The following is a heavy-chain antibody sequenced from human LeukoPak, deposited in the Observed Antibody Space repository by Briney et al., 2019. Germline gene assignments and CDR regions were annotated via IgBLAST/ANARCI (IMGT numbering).Heavy chain of an antibody. V-gene: IGHV3-13*01. J-gene: IGHJ6*03. CDR1: GFTFSSYD. D-gene: IGHD2-21*02. CDR2: IGTAGDT. Sequence: PGGSLRLSCAASGFTFSSYDMHWVRQATGKGLEWVSAIGTAGDTYYPGSVKGRFTISRENAKNSLYLQMNSLRARDTAVYYCARSDGYYYMDVWGKGTTVTVSS. CDR3: ARSDGYYYMDV.